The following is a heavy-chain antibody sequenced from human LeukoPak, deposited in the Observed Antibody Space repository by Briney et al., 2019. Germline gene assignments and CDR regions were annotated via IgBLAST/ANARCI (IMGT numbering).Heavy chain of an antibody. J-gene: IGHJ4*02. CDR1: GYSFTTYW. CDR2: ISPDDSDI. Sequence: PGQSLKISCKGSGYSFTTYWIAWVRQMPGRGLEWMGIISPDDSDIRYSPSFQGHVTISADKSISTAYLQWSSLQASDTAMYYCARHEGSGSYYSYWGQGTWSPSPQ. CDR3: ARHEGSGSYYSY. V-gene: IGHV5-51*01. D-gene: IGHD1-26*01.